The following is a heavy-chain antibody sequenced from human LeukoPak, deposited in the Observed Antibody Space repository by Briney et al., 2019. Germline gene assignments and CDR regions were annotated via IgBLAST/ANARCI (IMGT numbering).Heavy chain of an antibody. CDR1: GGSISSYY. CDR2: IYYSGST. J-gene: IGHJ2*01. Sequence: SETLSLTCTVSGGSISSYYWSWFRQTPGKGPEWIGYIYYSGSTKYNPSLKSRVAISVDRSKNQFSLKLNSVTAADTAVYYCARYWGVQLWPHWYFDLWGRGSLVTVSS. D-gene: IGHD5-18*01. CDR3: ARYWGVQLWPHWYFDL. V-gene: IGHV4-59*01.